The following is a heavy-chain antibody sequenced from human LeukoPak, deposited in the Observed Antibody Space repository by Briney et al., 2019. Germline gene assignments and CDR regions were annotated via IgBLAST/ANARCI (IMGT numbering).Heavy chain of an antibody. D-gene: IGHD4-17*01. V-gene: IGHV3-23*01. CDR2: ISGSGGST. J-gene: IGHJ3*02. Sequence: GRSLRLSCAPSGFTFSSYAMSWVRQAPGKGLEWVSAISGSGGSTYYADSVKGRFTISRDNAKNSLYLQMNSLRAEDTAVYYCARRNGDRDAFDIWGQGTMVTVSS. CDR1: GFTFSSYA. CDR3: ARRNGDRDAFDI.